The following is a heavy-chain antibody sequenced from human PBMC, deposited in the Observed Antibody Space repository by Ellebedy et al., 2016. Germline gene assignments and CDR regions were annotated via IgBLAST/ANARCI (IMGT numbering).Heavy chain of an antibody. Sequence: GGSLRLXCAASGFTFSSYSMNWVRQAPGKGLEWVSSISSSSSYIYYADSVKGRFTISRDNAKNSLYLQMNSLRAEDTAVYYCARDLSRYYYGMDVWGQGTTVTVSS. CDR2: ISSSSSYI. D-gene: IGHD1-1*01. CDR1: GFTFSSYS. CDR3: ARDLSRYYYGMDV. V-gene: IGHV3-21*01. J-gene: IGHJ6*02.